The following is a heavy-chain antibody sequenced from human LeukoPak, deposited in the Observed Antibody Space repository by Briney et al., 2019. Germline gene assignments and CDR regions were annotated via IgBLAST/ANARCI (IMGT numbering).Heavy chain of an antibody. CDR3: ARGDDCGGDCYSGNSFDY. D-gene: IGHD2-21*02. CDR1: GYSFTSNY. V-gene: IGHV1-46*01. CDR2: IYPSDGST. J-gene: IGHJ4*02. Sequence: ASVKVSCKASGYSFTSNYIHWVRQAPGQGLEWMGMIYPSDGSTSYAQKFQGRVTMTRDTSTSTVYMELSSLRSEDTAVYYCARGDDCGGDCYSGNSFDYWGQGTLVTVSS.